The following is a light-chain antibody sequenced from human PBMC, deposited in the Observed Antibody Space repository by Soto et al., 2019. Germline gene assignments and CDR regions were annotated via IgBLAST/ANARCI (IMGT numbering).Light chain of an antibody. CDR1: QSVSSN. J-gene: IGKJ5*01. V-gene: IGKV3-15*01. CDR2: GAS. Sequence: EIVMTQSPATLSVSPGERATFSCRASQSVSSNLAWYQQKPGQAPRLLIYGASIRATGIPARFSGSGSGTEFTLTISTLQSEDFATYYCLQDYNYPYTFGQGTRLEIK. CDR3: LQDYNYPYT.